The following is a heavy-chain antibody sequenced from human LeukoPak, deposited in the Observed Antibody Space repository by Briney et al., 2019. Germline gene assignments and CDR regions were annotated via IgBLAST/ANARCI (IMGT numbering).Heavy chain of an antibody. V-gene: IGHV3-23*01. J-gene: IGHJ4*02. CDR3: AKDQYYYDSSGYYDY. D-gene: IGHD3-22*01. CDR1: GFTFSSYA. CDR2: ISGSGGST. Sequence: PGGSLRLSCAASGFTFSSYAMSWVRQAPGKGLEWVSAISGSGGSTYYADSVEGRFTISRDNSKNTLYLQMNSLRAEDTAVYYCAKDQYYYDSSGYYDYWGQGTLVTVSS.